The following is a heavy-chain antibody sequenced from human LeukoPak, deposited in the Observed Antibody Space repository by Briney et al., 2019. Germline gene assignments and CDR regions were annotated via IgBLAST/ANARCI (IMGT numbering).Heavy chain of an antibody. CDR1: GYTFTGYY. CDR3: ATYLDTAMVTVDY. V-gene: IGHV1-2*02. D-gene: IGHD5-18*01. Sequence: ASVKVSCKASGYTFTGYYMHWVRQAPGQGLEWMGWINPNSGGTNYAQKFQGRVTMTRDTSISTAYMELSRLRPDDTAVYYCATYLDTAMVTVDYWGQGTLVTVSS. CDR2: INPNSGGT. J-gene: IGHJ4*02.